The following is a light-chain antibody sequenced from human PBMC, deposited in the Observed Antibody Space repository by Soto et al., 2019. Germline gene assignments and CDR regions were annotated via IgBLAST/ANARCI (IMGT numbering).Light chain of an antibody. J-gene: IGLJ7*02. CDR3: CSYTSSSTFV. CDR1: SSDVGGYNY. CDR2: DVS. V-gene: IGLV2-14*01. Sequence: QSALNQPASVSGSPGQSISISCTGTSSDVGGYNYVSWYQQHPGKAPKLMIYDVSNRPSGVSNRFSGSESGNTASLTISGLQAEDEADYYCCSYTSSSTFVFGSGTQLTAL.